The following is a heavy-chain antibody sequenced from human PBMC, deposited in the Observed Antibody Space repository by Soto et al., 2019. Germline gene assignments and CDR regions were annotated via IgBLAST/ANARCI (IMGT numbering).Heavy chain of an antibody. Sequence: ASVKVSCKASGGTFSSYAISWVRQAPGQGLEWMGGIIPIFGTANYAQKFQGRVTITADESTSTAYMELSSLRSEDTAVYYCARGVAAAGFTYYYYGMDVWGQGTTVTVSS. CDR1: GGTFSSYA. V-gene: IGHV1-69*13. CDR2: IIPIFGTA. J-gene: IGHJ6*02. D-gene: IGHD6-13*01. CDR3: ARGVAAAGFTYYYYGMDV.